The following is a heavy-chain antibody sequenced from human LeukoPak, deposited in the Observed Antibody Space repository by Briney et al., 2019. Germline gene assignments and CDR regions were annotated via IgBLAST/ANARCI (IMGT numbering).Heavy chain of an antibody. V-gene: IGHV1-2*02. CDR2: INPKSGGT. D-gene: IGHD2-2*01. CDR1: GYTFTSYY. CDR3: ARRLGYCSSTSCYAGEYYFDY. Sequence: GASVKVSCKASGYTFTSYYMHWVRQAPGQGLEWMGWINPKSGGTNYAQKFQGRVTMTRDTSISTAYMELSSLRSEDTAVYYCARRLGYCSSTSCYAGEYYFDYWGQGTLVTVSS. J-gene: IGHJ4*02.